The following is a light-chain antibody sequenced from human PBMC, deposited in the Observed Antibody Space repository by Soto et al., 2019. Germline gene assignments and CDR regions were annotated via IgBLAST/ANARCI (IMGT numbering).Light chain of an antibody. CDR3: QTWGTGSHVV. CDR2: LDSDGSH. Sequence: QSVLTQSPSASASLGASVKLTCTLSSGHSSYAIAWHQQQPEKGPRYLMKLDSDGSHTKGDAIPDRFSGSSSGAERYLTISILQSEDEADYYCQTWGTGSHVVFGGGTKLTVL. CDR1: SGHSSYA. V-gene: IGLV4-69*01. J-gene: IGLJ2*01.